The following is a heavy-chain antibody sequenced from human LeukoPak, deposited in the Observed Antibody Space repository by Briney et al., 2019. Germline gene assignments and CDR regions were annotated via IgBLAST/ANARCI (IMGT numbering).Heavy chain of an antibody. Sequence: GGSLRLSCAASGFTFSNYAMSWVRQAPGKGLEWVSSIDASGGATYYADSVKGWFTISRDNSKNTFYLQMNSLRAEDTAVYSCAKGSGSGWYGWFAPWGQGTLVTVSS. D-gene: IGHD6-19*01. V-gene: IGHV3-23*01. J-gene: IGHJ5*02. CDR2: IDASGGAT. CDR3: AKGSGSGWYGWFAP. CDR1: GFTFSNYA.